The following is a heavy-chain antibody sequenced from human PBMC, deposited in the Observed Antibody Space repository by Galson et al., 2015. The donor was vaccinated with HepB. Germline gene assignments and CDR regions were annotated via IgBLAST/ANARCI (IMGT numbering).Heavy chain of an antibody. CDR2: ISYDGSNK. Sequence: SLRLSCAASGFTFGSYAMHWVRQAPGKGLEWVAVISYDGSNKYYADSVKGRFTISRDNSKNTLYLQMNSLRAEDTAVYYCAKDHTGDYYDSSDHNWFDPWGQGTLVTVSS. CDR3: AKDHTGDYYDSSDHNWFDP. CDR1: GFTFGSYA. J-gene: IGHJ5*02. V-gene: IGHV3-30-3*01. D-gene: IGHD3-22*01.